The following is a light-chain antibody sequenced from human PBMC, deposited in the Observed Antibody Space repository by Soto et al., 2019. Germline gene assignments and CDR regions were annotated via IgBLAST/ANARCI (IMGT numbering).Light chain of an antibody. V-gene: IGKV3-20*01. CDR1: QSVSSNY. CDR2: GAS. CDR3: QRHGTSLPLT. Sequence: EIVLTQSPGTLSLSPGDRATLSCRASQSVSSNYLAWYQQKPGQAPRLLIYGASSRATGIPDRFSGSGSGTDFTLTISRLEPEDFAVYYCQRHGTSLPLTFGGGTKV. J-gene: IGKJ4*01.